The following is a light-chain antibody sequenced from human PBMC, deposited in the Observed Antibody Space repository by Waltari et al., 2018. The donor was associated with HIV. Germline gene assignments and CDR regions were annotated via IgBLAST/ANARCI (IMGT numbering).Light chain of an antibody. V-gene: IGLV3-1*01. CDR1: KWGDNY. CDR3: QAWNSSTCR. J-gene: IGLJ2*01. CDR2: EDT. Sequence: SYALTQPPSVSVSPGQPANITCSGDKWGDNYACWYQRKPGQSPVLVIYEDTKRLSEFSGRFSGSNSRNTASLTISGTQAMHETDYSCQAWNSSTCRFGGVNKLTVL.